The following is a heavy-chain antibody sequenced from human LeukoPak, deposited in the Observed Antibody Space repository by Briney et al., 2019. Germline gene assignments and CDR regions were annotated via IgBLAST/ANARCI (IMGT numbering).Heavy chain of an antibody. CDR1: GGSICSYY. V-gene: IGHV4-59*01. Sequence: SETLSLTCTVSGGSICSYYWSWIRQPPGKGLEWIGYIYYSGSTNYNPSLKSRVTISVDTSKNQFSLKLSSVTAADTAVYYCARPLTDGAFDIWGQGTMVTVSS. CDR2: IYYSGST. J-gene: IGHJ3*02. CDR3: ARPLTDGAFDI. D-gene: IGHD3-16*01.